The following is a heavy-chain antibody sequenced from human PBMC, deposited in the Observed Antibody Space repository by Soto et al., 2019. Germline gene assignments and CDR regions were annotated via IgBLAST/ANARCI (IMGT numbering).Heavy chain of an antibody. D-gene: IGHD1-7*01. V-gene: IGHV1-18*01. CDR2: ISAYNGNT. Sequence: QVPLVQSGTEVKKPGASVKVSCKASGYTFANYGISWVRQAPGQGLEWMGWISAYNGNTNYAQNLQGRVSMTTDTSTSTAYMELRSLRSDDTAVYYCARETGTMDYFYYGMDVWGQGTTVTVSS. J-gene: IGHJ6*02. CDR3: ARETGTMDYFYYGMDV. CDR1: GYTFANYG.